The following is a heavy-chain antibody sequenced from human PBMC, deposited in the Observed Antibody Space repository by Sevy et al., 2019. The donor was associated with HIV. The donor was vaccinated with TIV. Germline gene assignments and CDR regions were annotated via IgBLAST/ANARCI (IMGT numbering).Heavy chain of an antibody. CDR3: ASCRDGYTLSAFDI. Sequence: GGSLRLSCAASGFTFSDYYTSWIRQAPGKGLEWVSYISSSGSTIYYADSVKGRFTISRDNAKNSLYLQMNSLRAEDTAVYYCASCRDGYTLSAFDIWGQGTMVTVSS. J-gene: IGHJ3*02. CDR1: GFTFSDYY. CDR2: ISSSGSTI. V-gene: IGHV3-11*01. D-gene: IGHD5-12*01.